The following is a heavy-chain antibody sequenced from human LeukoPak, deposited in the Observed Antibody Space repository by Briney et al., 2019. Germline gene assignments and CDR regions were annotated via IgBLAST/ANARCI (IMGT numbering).Heavy chain of an antibody. CDR3: ASEISGTYYNPLGYMDV. Sequence: SETLSLTCTVSGGSIGIYYWNWIRQPAGKGLEWIGRIFTSGIANYNPSLKGRITMSVDTSKNESSLNLSSVTAADTAVYYWASEISGTYYNPLGYMDVWGKGTTVTVSS. D-gene: IGHD3-10*01. CDR2: IFTSGIA. V-gene: IGHV4-4*07. CDR1: GGSIGIYY. J-gene: IGHJ6*03.